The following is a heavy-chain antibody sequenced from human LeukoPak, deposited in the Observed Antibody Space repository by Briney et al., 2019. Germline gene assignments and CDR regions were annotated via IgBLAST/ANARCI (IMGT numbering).Heavy chain of an antibody. CDR3: ARLRTSYSASDY. CDR2: IYPGDSDT. CDR1: VFSFTNYW. J-gene: IGHJ4*02. Sequence: GESLKISCKTSVFSFTNYWIAWVRQMPGEGLEWMGSIYPGDSDTRYNPSFQGQVTISADRSIKTAYLQWNSLKASDTAMYYCARLRTSYSASDYWGQGTLVTVSS. V-gene: IGHV5-51*01. D-gene: IGHD2-15*01.